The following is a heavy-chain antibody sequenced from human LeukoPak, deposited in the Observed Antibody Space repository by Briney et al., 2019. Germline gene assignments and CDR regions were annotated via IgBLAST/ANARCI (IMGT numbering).Heavy chain of an antibody. Sequence: TGGSLRLSCAASGFTFSNFWMSWVREAPGKGLEWVANIKQDGSEKYYVDSVKSRFTISRHNAKNSLYLQMNILRAEDTAVYYCARLHNCNYPYWGQGTLVTVSS. CDR2: IKQDGSEK. CDR3: ARLHNCNYPY. D-gene: IGHD1-7*01. CDR1: GFTFSNFW. J-gene: IGHJ4*02. V-gene: IGHV3-7*03.